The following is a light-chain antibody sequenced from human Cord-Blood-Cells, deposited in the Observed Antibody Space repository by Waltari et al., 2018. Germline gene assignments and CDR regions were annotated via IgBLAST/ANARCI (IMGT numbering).Light chain of an antibody. CDR2: EGS. CDR1: SSDVGSYNL. J-gene: IGLJ1*01. V-gene: IGLV2-23*01. CDR3: CSYAGSSTYV. Sequence: QSALTQPASVSGSPGQSITISCTGTSSDVGSYNLVSWYQQHPGKAPKLMIYEGSKLHSGVSNRFSGSKAGNTASRTISGLQAEDEADYYCCSYAGSSTYVFGTGTKVTVL.